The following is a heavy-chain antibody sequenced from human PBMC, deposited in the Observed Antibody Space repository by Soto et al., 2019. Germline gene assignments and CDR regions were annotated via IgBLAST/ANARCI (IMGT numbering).Heavy chain of an antibody. D-gene: IGHD3-10*01. J-gene: IGHJ4*02. CDR3: ARDVSSDTTGFRGYDL. CDR2: FIPIFVSA. V-gene: IGHV1-69*13. CDR1: GGTFSSYA. Sequence: SVKVSCKASGGTFSSYAITWVRQAPGKGLEWMGVFIPIFVSAHYAPKFQGRITITADESTSTAYMELSGLTSEDTAIYYCARDVSSDTTGFRGYDLWGKGTQVTVSS.